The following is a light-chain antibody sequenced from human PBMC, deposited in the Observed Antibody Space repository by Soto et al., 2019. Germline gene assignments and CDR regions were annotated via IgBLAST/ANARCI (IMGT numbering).Light chain of an antibody. CDR3: CSYAGSYTFGGYV. V-gene: IGLV1-40*01. CDR2: GNS. CDR1: SSNIGAGFD. J-gene: IGLJ1*01. Sequence: QSVLTQPPSVSGAPGQRVTISCTGSSSNIGAGFDVHWYHQIAGTAPKLLIYGNSNRPSGVPDRFSGSKSGNTASLTISGLQAEDEADYYCCSYAGSYTFGGYVFGTGTKLTVL.